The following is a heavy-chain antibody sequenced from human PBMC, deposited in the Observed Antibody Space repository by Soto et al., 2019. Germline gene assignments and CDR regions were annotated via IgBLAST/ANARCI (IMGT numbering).Heavy chain of an antibody. J-gene: IGHJ3*02. V-gene: IGHV4-34*01. Sequence: PSETLSLTCAVSGGSFSTYHYNWIRQSPGKGLEWIGEINHSGNNNYSPSLKSRVTMSLDTSKNQFSLKLTSVTAADTAVYYCARGGSNDWQVAFDIWGQGTMVTVSS. D-gene: IGHD3-9*01. CDR2: INHSGNN. CDR1: GGSFSTYH. CDR3: ARGGSNDWQVAFDI.